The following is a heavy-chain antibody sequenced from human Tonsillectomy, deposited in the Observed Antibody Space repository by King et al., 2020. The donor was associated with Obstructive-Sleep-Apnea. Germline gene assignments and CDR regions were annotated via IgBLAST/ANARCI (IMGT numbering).Heavy chain of an antibody. CDR2: ISYDGINK. D-gene: IGHD3-10*01. J-gene: IGHJ4*02. V-gene: IGHV3-30*18. Sequence: VQLVESGGGVVQPGRSLRLSCAASGFTFSSYGMHWVRQAPGKGLEWVAVISYDGINKYYADSVKGRFTISRDNSKNTLYLQMNILGTEDTAVYYCAKGPSMVRGVIGSFDYWGQGTLVTVSS. CDR3: AKGPSMVRGVIGSFDY. CDR1: GFTFSSYG.